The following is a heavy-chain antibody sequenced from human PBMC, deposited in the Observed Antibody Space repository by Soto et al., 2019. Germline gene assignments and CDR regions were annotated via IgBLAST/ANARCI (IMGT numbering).Heavy chain of an antibody. CDR2: IYSKEGKI. V-gene: IGHV1-18*01. D-gene: IGHD5-12*01. CDR1: GYIFNNYG. CDR3: ARDIAYDIDY. Sequence: QVQLVQSGAEVQKPGASVKVSCKASGYIFNNYGISWVRQAPGQGLEWMGWIYSKEGKINFAQKFQGRVILTTDTSTSTAYIELRSLRFDDSAVYFCARDIAYDIDYWGQGTLVTVSS. J-gene: IGHJ4*02.